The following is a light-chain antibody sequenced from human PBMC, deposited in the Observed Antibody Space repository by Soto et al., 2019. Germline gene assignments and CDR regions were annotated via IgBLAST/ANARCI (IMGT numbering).Light chain of an antibody. CDR3: QQYNDWPPLT. Sequence: ETVMTQFPATLSVSPGERATLSYRASQLVRDNLAWYQQKPGQGPRLLIYGASTRAAGIPARFSGSGSGTAFTLTISSLQSEDFAVYFCQQYNDWPPLTFGGGTKVEI. CDR2: GAS. CDR1: QLVRDN. V-gene: IGKV3-15*01. J-gene: IGKJ4*01.